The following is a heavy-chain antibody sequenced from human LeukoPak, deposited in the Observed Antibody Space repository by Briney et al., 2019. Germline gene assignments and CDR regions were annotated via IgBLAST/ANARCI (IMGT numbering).Heavy chain of an antibody. J-gene: IGHJ3*02. V-gene: IGHV3-48*03. Sequence: GGSLRLSCAASGFTFSSYEMNWVRQAPGKGVEGVSYISSSGSTIYYAASVKGRFTISRDNAKNSLYLQMNSLRAEDTAVYYCARAGNLGAFDIWGQGTMVTVSS. CDR3: ARAGNLGAFDI. CDR2: ISSSGSTI. CDR1: GFTFSSYE. D-gene: IGHD7-27*01.